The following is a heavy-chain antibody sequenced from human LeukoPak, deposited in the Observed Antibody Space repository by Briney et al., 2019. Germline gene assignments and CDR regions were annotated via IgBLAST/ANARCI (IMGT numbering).Heavy chain of an antibody. V-gene: IGHV4-59*01. Sequence: SETLSLTCTVPGGSISSYYWSWIRQPPGKGLEWIGYIYYSGSTNYNPSLKSRVTISVDTSKNQFSLKLSSVTAADTAVYYCASSFGNYALDYWGQGTLVTVSS. D-gene: IGHD3-10*01. CDR3: ASSFGNYALDY. CDR2: IYYSGST. J-gene: IGHJ4*02. CDR1: GGSISSYY.